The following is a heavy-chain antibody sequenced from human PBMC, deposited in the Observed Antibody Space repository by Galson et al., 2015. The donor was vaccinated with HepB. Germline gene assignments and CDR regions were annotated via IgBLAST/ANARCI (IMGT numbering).Heavy chain of an antibody. J-gene: IGHJ5*02. CDR2: ISGSGGST. CDR1: GFTFSSYA. V-gene: IGHV3-23*01. CDR3: AKGRLTGRGWFDP. D-gene: IGHD3-9*01. Sequence: SLRLSCAASGFTFSSYAMSWVRQAPGKGLEWVSAISGSGGSTYYADSVKGRFTISRDNSKNTLYLQMDSLGAEDTAVYYCAKGRLTGRGWFDPWGQGTLVTVSS.